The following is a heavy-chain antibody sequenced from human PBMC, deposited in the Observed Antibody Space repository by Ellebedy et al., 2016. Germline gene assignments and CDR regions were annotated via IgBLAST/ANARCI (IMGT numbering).Heavy chain of an antibody. J-gene: IGHJ5*02. CDR3: ARVIGQWRVQKWNNWFDP. Sequence: ASVKVSCKASGYTFTSYGISWVRQAPGQGLEWMGWISAYNGNTNYAQKLQGRVTMTTDTSTSTAYMELRSLRSDDTAVYYCARVIGQWRVQKWNNWFDPWGQGTLVTVSS. V-gene: IGHV1-18*01. D-gene: IGHD6-19*01. CDR2: ISAYNGNT. CDR1: GYTFTSYG.